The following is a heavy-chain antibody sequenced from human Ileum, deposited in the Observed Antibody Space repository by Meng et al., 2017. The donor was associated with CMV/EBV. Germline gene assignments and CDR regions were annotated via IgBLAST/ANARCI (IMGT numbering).Heavy chain of an antibody. CDR2: LYTTGTI. D-gene: IGHD1-26*01. J-gene: IGHJ4*02. V-gene: IGHV4-4*07. Sequence: QVQLQGSGPGLVKPLETLSLPCTVSADSPSTYSWPWIRQPAGKGLEWIGRLYTTGTIKYNPSLMSRLTMSLDTSKSQFSLNLRSLTAADTAVYYCATTYSDGDWNFDYWGQGTLVTVSS. CDR1: ADSPSTYS. CDR3: ATTYSDGDWNFDY.